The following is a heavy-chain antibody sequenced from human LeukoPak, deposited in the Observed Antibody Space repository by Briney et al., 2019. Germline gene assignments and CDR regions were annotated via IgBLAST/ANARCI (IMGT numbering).Heavy chain of an antibody. J-gene: IGHJ4*02. V-gene: IGHV3-66*02. Sequence: GGSLRLSCAASGFTVSSNYMSWVRQAPGKGLEWVSVIYSGGSTYYADSVEGRFTISRDNSKNTLYLQMNSLRAEDTAVYYCARDSSGYSTNWGQGTLVTVSS. CDR1: GFTVSSNY. CDR3: ARDSSGYSTN. D-gene: IGHD3-22*01. CDR2: IYSGGST.